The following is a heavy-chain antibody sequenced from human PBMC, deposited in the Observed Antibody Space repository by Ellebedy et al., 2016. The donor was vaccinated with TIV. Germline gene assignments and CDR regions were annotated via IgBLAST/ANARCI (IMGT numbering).Heavy chain of an antibody. D-gene: IGHD3-16*01. CDR1: GFTFSNAW. V-gene: IGHV3-15*01. CDR3: TTDGRMGRYGMDV. J-gene: IGHJ6*02. CDR2: IKSKTDGGTR. Sequence: GESLKISCAASGFTFSNAWMSWVRQAPGKGLEWVGRIKSKTDGGTRDYAAPVKGRFTISRDDSKKTLYLQMNSLKTEDTAVYYCTTDGRMGRYGMDVWGQGATVTVSS.